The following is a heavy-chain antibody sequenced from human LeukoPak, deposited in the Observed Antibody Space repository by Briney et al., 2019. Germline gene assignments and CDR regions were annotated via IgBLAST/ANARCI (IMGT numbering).Heavy chain of an antibody. CDR1: GFSLNTRGMC. CDR2: IDWDDDK. Sequence: SGPALVKPTQTLTLTCTFSGFSLNTRGMCVSWIRQPPGKALEWLARIDWDDDKYYSTSLKTRLTISKDTSKNQVVLTMTNMDPVDTATYYCAHAVTRSAYSLDVWGQGTTVTVSS. CDR3: AHAVTRSAYSLDV. V-gene: IGHV2-70*11. D-gene: IGHD4-17*01. J-gene: IGHJ6*02.